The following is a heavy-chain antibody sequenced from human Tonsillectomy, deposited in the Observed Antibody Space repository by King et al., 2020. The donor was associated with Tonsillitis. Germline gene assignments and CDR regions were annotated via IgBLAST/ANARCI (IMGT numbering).Heavy chain of an antibody. CDR2: IKSKTDGGTT. CDR3: TTDGADDSSGYEAEDFQH. V-gene: IGHV3-15*01. CDR1: GFTFSNAW. J-gene: IGHJ1*01. Sequence: VQLVESGGGLVKPGGSLRLSCAASGFTFSNAWMSWVRQAPGKGLEWVGRIKSKTDGGTTDYAAPVKGRFTISRDDSKNTLYLQMNSLKTEDTAVYYCTTDGADDSSGYEAEDFQHWGQGTLVTVSS. D-gene: IGHD3-22*01.